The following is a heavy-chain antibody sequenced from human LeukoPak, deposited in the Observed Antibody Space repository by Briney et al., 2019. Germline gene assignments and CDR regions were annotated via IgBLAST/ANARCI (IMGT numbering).Heavy chain of an antibody. V-gene: IGHV4-31*03. J-gene: IGHJ4*02. CDR2: IYYSGST. CDR1: GGSISSGGYY. CDR3: ARHDGGYSGYDYFDY. Sequence: SETLSPTCTVSGGSISSGGYYWSWIRQHPGKGLEWIGYIYYSGSTYYNPSLKSRVTISVDTSKNQFSLKLSSVTAADTAVYYCARHDGGYSGYDYFDYWGQGTLVTVSS. D-gene: IGHD5-12*01.